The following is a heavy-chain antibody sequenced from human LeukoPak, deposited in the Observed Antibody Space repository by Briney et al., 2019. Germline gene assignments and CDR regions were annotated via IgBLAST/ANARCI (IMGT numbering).Heavy chain of an antibody. D-gene: IGHD5-18*01. V-gene: IGHV3-23*01. CDR3: AIPPDTVMVKTPND. J-gene: IGHJ4*02. CDR1: GFTFGGYA. CDR2: ISGSGGST. Sequence: GGSLRLSCAASGFTFGGYAMSWVRQAPGKGLEWVSAISGSGGSTYYADSVKGRFTISRDNSKNTLYLQMNSLRAEDTAVYYCAIPPDTVMVKTPNDWGQGTLVTVSS.